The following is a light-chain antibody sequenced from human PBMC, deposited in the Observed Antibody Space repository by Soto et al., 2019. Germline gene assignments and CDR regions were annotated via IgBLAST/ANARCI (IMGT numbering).Light chain of an antibody. CDR3: QQDGSSPWT. CDR2: GAS. V-gene: IGKV3-20*01. Sequence: EIVLTQSPGTLSLSPGERATLSCRASQSVSSSYLAWYQQKPGQAPRPLIYGASSRAIGIPDRFSGSGSGTDFTLTISRLEPEDFAVDYCQQDGSSPWTFGQGTQVEIK. CDR1: QSVSSSY. J-gene: IGKJ1*01.